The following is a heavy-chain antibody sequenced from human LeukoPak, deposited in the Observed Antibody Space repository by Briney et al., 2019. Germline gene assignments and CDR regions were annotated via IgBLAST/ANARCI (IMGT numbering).Heavy chain of an antibody. CDR1: GFTFSSYA. V-gene: IGHV3-23*01. CDR3: AKGAYYDILTGYGVLSVDAFDI. CDR2: ISGSGGST. Sequence: HTGGSLRLSCAASGFTFSSYAMSWVRQAPGKGLEWVSAISGSGGSTYYADSVKGRFTISRDNSKNTLYLQMNSLRAEDTAVYYCAKGAYYDILTGYGVLSVDAFDIWGQGTMVTVSS. D-gene: IGHD3-9*01. J-gene: IGHJ3*02.